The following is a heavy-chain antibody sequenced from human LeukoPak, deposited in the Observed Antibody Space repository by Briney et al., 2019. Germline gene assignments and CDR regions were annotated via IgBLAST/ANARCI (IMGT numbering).Heavy chain of an antibody. CDR1: GFTFSSYR. V-gene: IGHV3-21*01. CDR3: ARDRGYCSGGTCYPVYFDY. J-gene: IGHJ4*02. D-gene: IGHD2-15*01. CDR2: LICCVNYM. Sequence: GGALRLSRAAPGFTFSSYRMNLVRPAPREGVGWVSSLICCVNYMYYADSVKGRFTISRDNAKNSLSLQMDSLRAKDTALYYCARDRGYCSGGTCYPVYFDYWGQGTLVTVSS.